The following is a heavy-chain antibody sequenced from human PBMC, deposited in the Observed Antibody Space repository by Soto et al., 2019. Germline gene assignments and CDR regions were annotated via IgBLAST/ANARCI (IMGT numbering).Heavy chain of an antibody. CDR1: GYTFTSYD. V-gene: IGHV1-8*01. Sequence: GASVKVSCKASGYTFTSYDINWVRQATGQGLEWMGWMNPNSGNTGYAQKFQGQVTISADKSISTAYLQWSSLKPSDSAMYYCASYHFDNIGYQADYWGPGTLVTVSS. J-gene: IGHJ4*02. D-gene: IGHD3-22*01. CDR3: ASYHFDNIGYQADY. CDR2: MNPNSGNT.